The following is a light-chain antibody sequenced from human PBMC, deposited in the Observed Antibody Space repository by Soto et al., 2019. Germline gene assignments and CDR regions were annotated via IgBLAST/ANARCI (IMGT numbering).Light chain of an antibody. CDR2: GAS. Sequence: IVMTQSPATLSVSPGERATLSCRASQSVSRNLAWYQQKPGQAPRLXIYGASTRATGIPARFSGSGSGTELILTISSLQSEDFAVYYCQQYNNWPTITFGQGTRLEIK. J-gene: IGKJ5*01. V-gene: IGKV3-15*01. CDR1: QSVSRN. CDR3: QQYNNWPTIT.